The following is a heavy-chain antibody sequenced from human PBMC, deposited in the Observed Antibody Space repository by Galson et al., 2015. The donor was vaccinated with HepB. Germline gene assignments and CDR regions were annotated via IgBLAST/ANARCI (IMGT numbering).Heavy chain of an antibody. CDR1: GFTFSSYG. CDR2: ISYDGSNK. D-gene: IGHD6-19*01. Sequence: SLRLSCAASGFTFSSYGMHWVRQAPGKGLEWVAVISYDGSNKYYADSVKGRFTISRDNSKNTLYLQMNSLRAEDTAVYYCAMCLGYCSGWSSLDYWGQGTLVTVSS. J-gene: IGHJ4*02. CDR3: AMCLGYCSGWSSLDY. V-gene: IGHV3-30*03.